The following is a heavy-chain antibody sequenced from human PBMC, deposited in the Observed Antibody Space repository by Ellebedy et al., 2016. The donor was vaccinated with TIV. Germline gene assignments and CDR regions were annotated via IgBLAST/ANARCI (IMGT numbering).Heavy chain of an antibody. CDR3: TTESPVSDAFDI. V-gene: IGHV3-15*01. Sequence: PGGSLRPSCAASGFTFSNVWMSWVRQAPGKGLEWVGCIKSKTDGGTTDYAAPVKGRFTISRDDSKTTLYLQMNSLKTEDTAVYYCTTESPVSDAFDIWGQGTMVTVSS. CDR2: IKSKTDGGTT. D-gene: IGHD2-8*01. CDR1: GFTFSNVW. J-gene: IGHJ3*02.